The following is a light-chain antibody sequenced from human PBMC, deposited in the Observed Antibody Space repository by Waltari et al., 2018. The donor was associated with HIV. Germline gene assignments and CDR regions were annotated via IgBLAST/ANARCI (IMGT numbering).Light chain of an antibody. CDR3: LSYTSSSTEV. V-gene: IGLV2-14*03. Sequence: QSALTQPASVSGPPGQSVTISCTGTSSDVGRYNYVSWYQQHPGKAPKVIIYDVTSRPSGVSDRFSGSKSGDTASLTISGLQAEDEAVYYCLSYTSSSTEVFGGGTRLTVL. J-gene: IGLJ3*02. CDR1: SSDVGRYNY. CDR2: DVT.